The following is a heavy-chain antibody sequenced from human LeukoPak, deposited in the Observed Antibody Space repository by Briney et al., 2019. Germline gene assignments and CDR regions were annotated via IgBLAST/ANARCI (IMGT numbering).Heavy chain of an antibody. CDR1: GGSISNTNW. J-gene: IGHJ4*02. CDR3: AREGGPYRPLDY. CDR2: VDLLGRT. V-gene: IGHV4-4*02. Sequence: PSGTLSLTCGVSGGSISNTNWWTWVRQPPGKGLERIGEVDLLGRTNYNPSLKSRVAISVDKSENHISLWLASVTAADTAVYYCAREGGPYRPLDYSGQGTLVTVSS.